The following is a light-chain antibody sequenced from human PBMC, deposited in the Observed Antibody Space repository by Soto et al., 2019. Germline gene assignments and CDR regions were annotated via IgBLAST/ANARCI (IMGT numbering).Light chain of an antibody. J-gene: IGKJ1*01. CDR3: QHYNNWPLT. V-gene: IGKV3-15*01. CDR1: QSVSSN. CDR2: GAS. Sequence: EIVWTHSPATLSVSPGEMATLSCRASQSVSSNLAWYQQKPGQAPRLLIYGASTRATGIPARFSGSGSGTEFTLTISSLQSEDFALYYCQHYNNWPLTFGQGTKVDIK.